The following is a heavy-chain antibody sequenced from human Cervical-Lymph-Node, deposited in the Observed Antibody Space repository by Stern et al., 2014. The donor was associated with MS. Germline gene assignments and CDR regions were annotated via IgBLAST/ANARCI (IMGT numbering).Heavy chain of an antibody. D-gene: IGHD3-10*01. Sequence: VQLVQSGAEVKKPGSSVKVSCKASGGTCSSYAISWVRQAPGQGLEWTGGIITTFGTATYAQKFQGRVTIPADESTSTAYVELSSLRSEDTAVYYCAKGVLLWFGENIGGMDVWGQGTTVTVSS. CDR2: IITTFGTA. CDR1: GGTCSSYA. CDR3: AKGVLLWFGENIGGMDV. V-gene: IGHV1-69*01. J-gene: IGHJ6*02.